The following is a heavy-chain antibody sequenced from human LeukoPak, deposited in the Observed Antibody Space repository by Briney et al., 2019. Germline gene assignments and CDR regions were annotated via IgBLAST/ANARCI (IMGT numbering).Heavy chain of an antibody. D-gene: IGHD2-2*01. CDR3: ARGYCSSTCCNDAFDI. Sequence: GASVKVSCKASGYTFTAFYIHWVRQAPGQGLEWMGWINPNSGGTNYAQKFQGRVTMTRDTSISTAYMELSRLRSDDTAVYYCARGYCSSTCCNDAFDIWGQGTMVTVSS. V-gene: IGHV1-2*02. CDR2: INPNSGGT. J-gene: IGHJ3*02. CDR1: GYTFTAFY.